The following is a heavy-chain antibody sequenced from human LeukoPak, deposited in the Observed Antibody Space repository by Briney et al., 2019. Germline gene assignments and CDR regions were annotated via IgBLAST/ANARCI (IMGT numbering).Heavy chain of an antibody. J-gene: IGHJ4*02. CDR1: GFTFSDYH. V-gene: IGHV3-11*05. D-gene: IGHD2-15*01. Sequence: GGSLRLSCSASGFTFSDYHMSWIRQAPGKGLEWVSYISTTSSFTNYADSVKGRFTISRDNAKNSLYLQMNSLRAEDTAVYYCARDLRLTWVGGQGTLVTVSS. CDR3: ARDLRLTWV. CDR2: ISTTSSFT.